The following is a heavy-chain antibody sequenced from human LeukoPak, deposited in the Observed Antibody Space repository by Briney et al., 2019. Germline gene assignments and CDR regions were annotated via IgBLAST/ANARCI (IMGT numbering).Heavy chain of an antibody. CDR2: INHSGRT. CDR3: ARKNYGDFRLYYFDY. CDR1: GGSFSGYY. Sequence: NPSETLSLTCAVYGGSFSGYYWSWIRQPPGKGLEWVGEINHSGRTNYNPSLKSRVTISLDTSKKQFSLKVSFVTAADTAVYYCARKNYGDFRLYYFDYWGLGTLVTVSS. J-gene: IGHJ4*02. V-gene: IGHV4-34*01. D-gene: IGHD4-17*01.